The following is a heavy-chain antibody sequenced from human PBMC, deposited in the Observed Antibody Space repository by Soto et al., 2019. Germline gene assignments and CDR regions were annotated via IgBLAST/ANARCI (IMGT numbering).Heavy chain of an antibody. CDR3: AREGRRYDFWSGYYNDYYYYGMDV. J-gene: IGHJ6*02. CDR1: GFTFSSYA. Sequence: GSLRLSCAASGFTFSSYAMHWVRQAPGKGLEWVAVISYDGSNKYYADSVKGRFTISRDNSKNTLYLQMNSLRAEDTAVYYCAREGRRYDFWSGYYNDYYYYGMDVWGQGTTVTVS. CDR2: ISYDGSNK. D-gene: IGHD3-3*01. V-gene: IGHV3-30-3*01.